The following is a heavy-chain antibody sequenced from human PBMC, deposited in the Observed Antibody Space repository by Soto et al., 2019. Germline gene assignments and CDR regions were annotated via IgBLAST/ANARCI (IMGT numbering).Heavy chain of an antibody. CDR2: INHSGST. J-gene: IGHJ6*03. CDR3: ARLVRISEGSRKVGPMDV. CDR1: GGSFSGYY. D-gene: IGHD6-13*01. Sequence: PSETLSLTCAVYGGSFSGYYWSWIRQPPGKGLEWIGEINHSGSTNYNPSLKSRVTISVDTSKNQFSLKLSSVTAADTAVYYCARLVRISEGSRKVGPMDVWGKGTTVTVSS. V-gene: IGHV4-34*01.